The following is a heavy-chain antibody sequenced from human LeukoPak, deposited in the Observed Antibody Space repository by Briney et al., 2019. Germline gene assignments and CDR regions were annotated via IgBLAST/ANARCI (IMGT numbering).Heavy chain of an antibody. Sequence: PGGSLRLSCAASGFTFSSYAMSWVRQAPGKGLECVSAISGSGGSTYYADSVKGRFTISRDNSKHTLYLQMNSLRAEDTAVYYCAKRGYGDYVFPNWFDPWGQGTLVTVSS. J-gene: IGHJ5*02. CDR3: AKRGYGDYVFPNWFDP. D-gene: IGHD4-17*01. CDR1: GFTFSSYA. V-gene: IGHV3-23*01. CDR2: ISGSGGST.